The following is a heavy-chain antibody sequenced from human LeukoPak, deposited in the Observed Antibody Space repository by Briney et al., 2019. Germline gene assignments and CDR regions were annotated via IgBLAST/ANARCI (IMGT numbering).Heavy chain of an antibody. CDR2: ICISEST. J-gene: IGHJ4*02. Sequence: SETLSLTCTVSGGSISGFCWSWIRQPAGKGLDWIGRICISESTNYNPSLESRVTMSEDTSQNQFSLRLTSVTAADTAVYYCARIRRDSGDWYADDYWGQGTLVTVSS. D-gene: IGHD6-19*01. V-gene: IGHV4-4*07. CDR3: ARIRRDSGDWYADDY. CDR1: GGSISGFC.